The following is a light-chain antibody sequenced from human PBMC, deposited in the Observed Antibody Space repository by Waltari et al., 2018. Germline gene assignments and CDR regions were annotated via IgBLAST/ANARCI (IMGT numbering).Light chain of an antibody. CDR2: DAS. V-gene: IGKV3-11*01. Sequence: EIVLTQSPATLSLSPGERATLSCRASPSVSSSLAWYQPKPGQAPRLLIYDASKRATGIPARFSGSGSGTDFTLTIGGLEPEDFAVYYCQQRSDWPFTFGQGTKLEI. CDR1: PSVSSS. CDR3: QQRSDWPFT. J-gene: IGKJ2*01.